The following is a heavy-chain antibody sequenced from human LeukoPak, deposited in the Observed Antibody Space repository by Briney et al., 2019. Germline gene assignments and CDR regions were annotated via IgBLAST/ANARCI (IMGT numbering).Heavy chain of an antibody. CDR2: IIPIFGTA. D-gene: IGHD5-12*01. J-gene: IGHJ2*01. CDR1: GGTFSSYA. Sequence: ASVKVSCKASGGTFSSYAISWVRQAPGQGLEWMGGIIPIFGTANYAQKFQGRVTITADKSTSTAYMELSSLRSEDTAVYYCARGLSGYPPHWYFDLWGRGTLVTVSS. V-gene: IGHV1-69*06. CDR3: ARGLSGYPPHWYFDL.